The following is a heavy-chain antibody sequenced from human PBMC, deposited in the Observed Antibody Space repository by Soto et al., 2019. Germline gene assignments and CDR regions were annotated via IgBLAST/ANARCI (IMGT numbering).Heavy chain of an antibody. Sequence: QVQLVQSGAEVKKPGASVKVSCKASGYTFTSYGISWVRQAPGQGLEWMGWISAYNGNTNYAQKLQGRVTMTTDTSTSTAYMELRSLRSDDTAVYYCARGGSVVRGVTRLDYYYGMDVWDQGTTVTVSS. J-gene: IGHJ6*02. CDR1: GYTFTSYG. CDR2: ISAYNGNT. V-gene: IGHV1-18*04. CDR3: ARGGSVVRGVTRLDYYYGMDV. D-gene: IGHD3-10*01.